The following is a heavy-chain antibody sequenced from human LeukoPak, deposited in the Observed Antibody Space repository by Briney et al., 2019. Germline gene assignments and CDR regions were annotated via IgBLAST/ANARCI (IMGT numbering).Heavy chain of an antibody. Sequence: SVKVSCKASGGTFSSYAISWVRQAPGQGLEWMGGIIPIFGTANYTQKFQGRVTITMDESTSTAYMELSSLRSEDTAVYYCARDRGSYHMNWFDPWGQGTLVTVSS. CDR2: IIPIFGTA. V-gene: IGHV1-69*05. D-gene: IGHD1-26*01. J-gene: IGHJ5*02. CDR1: GGTFSSYA. CDR3: ARDRGSYHMNWFDP.